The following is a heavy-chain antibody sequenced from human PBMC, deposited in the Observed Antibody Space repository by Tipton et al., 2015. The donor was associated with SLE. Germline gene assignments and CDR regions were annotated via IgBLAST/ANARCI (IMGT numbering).Heavy chain of an antibody. CDR2: VNPNGKT. D-gene: IGHD3-9*01. J-gene: IGHJ5*02. CDR1: GYTFSDYD. CDR3: AIEGRDLLSWLDP. Sequence: QLVQSGAEVKKPGASVKVSCKASGYTFSDYDINWVRQAAGQGLEWMGWVNPNGKTGYAQRFQGRVTMTMDTSISTAYMELSRLRSGDTAVYYCAIEGRDLLSWLDPWGQGTLVTVSS. V-gene: IGHV1-8*01.